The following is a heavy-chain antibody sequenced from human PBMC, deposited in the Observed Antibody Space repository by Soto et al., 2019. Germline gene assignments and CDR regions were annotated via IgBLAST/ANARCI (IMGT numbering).Heavy chain of an antibody. CDR1: GYTLTELS. Sequence: ASVKVSCKVSGYTLTELSMHCVRQAPGKGLEWMGGFDPEDGETIYAQKFQGRVTMTEDTSTDTAYMELSSLRSEDTAVYYCATDRKILYDVVPFDYWGQGTLVTVSS. CDR3: ATDRKILYDVVPFDY. D-gene: IGHD2-8*01. CDR2: FDPEDGET. V-gene: IGHV1-24*01. J-gene: IGHJ4*02.